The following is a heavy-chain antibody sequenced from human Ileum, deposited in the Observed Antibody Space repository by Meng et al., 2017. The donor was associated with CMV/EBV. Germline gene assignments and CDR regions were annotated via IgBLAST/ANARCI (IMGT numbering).Heavy chain of an antibody. V-gene: IGHV4-4*07. Sequence: VQWQVSVPGLVKPSETLSRACTVSVGSISGYFWSWIRQSAGKGLEWVGRVHTISSTDYSPSLKSRVTMSGDVSKNQFSLKLTSVTAADTAVYYCVKDRSNTWNKDWFDPWGQGTLVTVSS. CDR3: VKDRSNTWNKDWFDP. CDR1: VGSISGYF. CDR2: VHTISST. J-gene: IGHJ5*02. D-gene: IGHD1/OR15-1a*01.